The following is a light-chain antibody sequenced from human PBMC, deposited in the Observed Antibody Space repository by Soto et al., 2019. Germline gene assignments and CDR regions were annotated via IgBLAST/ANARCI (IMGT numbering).Light chain of an antibody. Sequence: QSVLTQPASVSGSPGQSITISCTGTNSDVGGYNYVSWYQHHPGKAPKLMIYDVSDRPSGVSNRFSGSKSGNTASLTISGLQAEDEADYYCSSYRSGSSHVFGTGTQLTVL. CDR2: DVS. CDR1: NSDVGGYNY. J-gene: IGLJ1*01. CDR3: SSYRSGSSHV. V-gene: IGLV2-14*03.